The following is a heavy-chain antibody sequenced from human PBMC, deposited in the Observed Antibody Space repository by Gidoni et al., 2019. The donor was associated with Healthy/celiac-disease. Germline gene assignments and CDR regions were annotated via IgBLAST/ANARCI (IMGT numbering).Heavy chain of an antibody. Sequence: SNAWMNWVRQAPGKGLEWVGRIKSKTDGGTTDYAAPVKGRFTISRDDSKNTLYLQMNSLKTEDTAVYYCTTEGSSWYSPYAYYGIDVWGKGTTVTVSS. V-gene: IGHV3-15*07. CDR2: IKSKTDGGTT. CDR1: SNAW. J-gene: IGHJ6*04. D-gene: IGHD6-13*01. CDR3: TTEGSSWYSPYAYYGIDV.